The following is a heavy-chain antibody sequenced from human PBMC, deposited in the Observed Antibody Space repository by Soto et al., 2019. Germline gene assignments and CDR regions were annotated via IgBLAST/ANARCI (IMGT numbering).Heavy chain of an antibody. CDR3: AKDPEG. J-gene: IGHJ4*02. V-gene: IGHV3-30*18. Sequence: QVQLVESGGGVVQPGRSLRLSCAASGFTFSSYGMHWVRQAPGKGLEWVAVISYDGSNKYYADSVKGRFTIARDNSKNTLYAQRKSIRAEDAAVYYWAKDPEGWGQGTLVTVSS. CDR1: GFTFSSYG. CDR2: ISYDGSNK.